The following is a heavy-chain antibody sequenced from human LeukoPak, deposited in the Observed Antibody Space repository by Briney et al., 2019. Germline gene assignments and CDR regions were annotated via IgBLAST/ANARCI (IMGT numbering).Heavy chain of an antibody. D-gene: IGHD2-15*01. J-gene: IGHJ5*02. CDR1: GYTFTSYG. Sequence: ASVKVSCKASGYTFTSYGISWVRQAPGQGLEWMGWISAYNGNTNYAQKLQGRVTMTKDTSTSTAYMELRSLRSDDTAVYYCARNGTRRYCSGGSCYSFRFDPWGQGTLVTVSS. V-gene: IGHV1-18*01. CDR2: ISAYNGNT. CDR3: ARNGTRRYCSGGSCYSFRFDP.